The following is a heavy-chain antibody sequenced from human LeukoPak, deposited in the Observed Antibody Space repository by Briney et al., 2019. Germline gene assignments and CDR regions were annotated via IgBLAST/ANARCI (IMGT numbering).Heavy chain of an antibody. CDR1: GYTLTELS. V-gene: IGHV1-24*01. J-gene: IGHJ6*02. CDR3: ATVSMVRGVTIRSYYYGMDF. Sequence: ASVKVSCKVSGYTLTELSMHWVRQAPGKGLEWMGGFDPEDGETIYAQKIQGRVTMTEDATTDTAYMELSSLRSEDTAVYYCATVSMVRGVTIRSYYYGMDFWGQGTTVTVSS. CDR2: FDPEDGET. D-gene: IGHD3-10*01.